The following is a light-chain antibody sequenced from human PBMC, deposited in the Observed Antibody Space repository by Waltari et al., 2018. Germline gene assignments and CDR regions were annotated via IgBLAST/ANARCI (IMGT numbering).Light chain of an antibody. Sequence: EIVLTQSPATLSLSPGASVTLSCRASQSVSTYLAWYQQKPGQAPRLLIYDASTRATGIPARFVGGGSETDFTLTISRLEPEDFAVYYCQERSNWPGGSFGGGTKVEIK. CDR1: QSVSTY. J-gene: IGKJ4*01. CDR3: QERSNWPGGS. V-gene: IGKV3-11*01. CDR2: DAS.